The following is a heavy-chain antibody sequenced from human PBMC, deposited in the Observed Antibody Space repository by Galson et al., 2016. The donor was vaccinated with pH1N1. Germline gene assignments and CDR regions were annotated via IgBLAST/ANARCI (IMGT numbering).Heavy chain of an antibody. CDR1: GFTFSQHS. V-gene: IGHV3-30*04. CDR3: ARGRNYYGPSDTFNV. Sequence: SLRLSCAGSGFTFSQHSLHWVRQTPGKGLEWVAVISNDGSYEYYRDSVKGRFIISRDNSENTMFLQMDSLRAEDTGFYYCARGRNYYGPSDTFNVWGLGTQVTV. J-gene: IGHJ3*01. CDR2: ISNDGSYE. D-gene: IGHD3-10*01.